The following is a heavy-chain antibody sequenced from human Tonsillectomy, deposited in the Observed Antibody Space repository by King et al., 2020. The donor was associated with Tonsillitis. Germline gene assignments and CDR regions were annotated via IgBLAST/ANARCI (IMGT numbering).Heavy chain of an antibody. D-gene: IGHD3-3*01. CDR2: INPNSGAT. CDR1: GYTFTGYY. CDR3: AKEWSVSTPGYFDY. J-gene: IGHJ4*02. V-gene: IGHV1-2*02. Sequence: QLVQSGAEVKKPGASVRVSCKASGYTFTGYYIHWVRQTPGQGLEWMGWINPNSGATNNAHKFQGRVTLTRDTSINTAYMELTRLKSDDTALYYCAKEWSVSTPGYFDYWGKGTLDTVSS.